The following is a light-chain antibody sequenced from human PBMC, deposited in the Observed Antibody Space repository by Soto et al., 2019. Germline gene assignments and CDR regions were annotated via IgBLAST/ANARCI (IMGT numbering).Light chain of an antibody. Sequence: QSALTQPASVSGSPGQSITISCTATSSDVGGDNYVSWYQQHPGKAPKLMIYDVSNRPSGVSNRFSGSKSGNTASLTISGLQAEDEADYYCSSYTSSSTLLYVFGTGTKLTVL. CDR2: DVS. CDR3: SSYTSSSTLLYV. CDR1: SSDVGGDNY. V-gene: IGLV2-14*01. J-gene: IGLJ1*01.